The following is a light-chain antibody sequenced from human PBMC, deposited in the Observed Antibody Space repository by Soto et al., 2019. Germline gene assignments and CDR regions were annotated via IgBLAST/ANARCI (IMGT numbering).Light chain of an antibody. CDR3: QQYNDWPGYT. CDR1: QSVSSN. Sequence: EIVMTQSPATLSVSPGERATLSCRSSQSVSSNLAWYQQKPGQAPRLLIYGPSIRATGVPARFSGSGSGTEFTLTITSLQSEDSAVYYCQQYNDWPGYTFGQGTKLEI. J-gene: IGKJ2*01. V-gene: IGKV3-15*01. CDR2: GPS.